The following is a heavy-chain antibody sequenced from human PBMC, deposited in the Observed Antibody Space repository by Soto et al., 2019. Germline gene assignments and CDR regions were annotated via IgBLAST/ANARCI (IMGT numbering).Heavy chain of an antibody. CDR1: GGSISSSSYY. CDR3: ATLWGQD. V-gene: IGHV4-39*02. Sequence: QLQLQESGPGLVKPSETLSLTCTVSGGSISSSSYYWGWIRQPPGKGLEWIGRIYYSGSTYYNPSHKIRRTLSVDPSKNHFSLKLSSVTAADTAVYYCATLWGQDWGQGTLVTVSS. CDR2: IYYSGST. J-gene: IGHJ4*02. D-gene: IGHD3-10*01.